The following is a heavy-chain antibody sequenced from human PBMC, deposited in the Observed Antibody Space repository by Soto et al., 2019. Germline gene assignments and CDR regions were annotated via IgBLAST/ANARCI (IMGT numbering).Heavy chain of an antibody. V-gene: IGHV5-51*01. CDR2: IYPDNSQT. J-gene: IGHJ6*02. CDR3: ARPREAGKNYYGVDV. CDR1: GYSFYGYW. Sequence: GESLKISCKGSGYSFYGYWIGWVRQMPGKGLEWMGIIYPDNSQTRYSPSLQGQVTMSADKSISTVYLQWSSLKASDTAMYYCARPREAGKNYYGVDVWGQGTTVTVSS. D-gene: IGHD6-19*01.